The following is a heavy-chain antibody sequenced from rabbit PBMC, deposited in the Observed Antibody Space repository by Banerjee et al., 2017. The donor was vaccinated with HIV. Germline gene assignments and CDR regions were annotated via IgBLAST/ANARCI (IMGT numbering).Heavy chain of an antibody. CDR2: INTSSGNT. D-gene: IGHD6-1*01. V-gene: IGHV1S45*01. J-gene: IGHJ6*01. CDR1: GFSFSNRYV. Sequence: QEQLEESGGDLVKPEGSLTLTCKASGFSFSNRYVMCWVRQAPGKGLEWIACINTSSGNTVYASWAKGRFTISKTSSTTVTLQMTSLTAADTATYFCVRHNSYYYGLDLWGPGTLVTVS. CDR3: VRHNSYYYGLDL.